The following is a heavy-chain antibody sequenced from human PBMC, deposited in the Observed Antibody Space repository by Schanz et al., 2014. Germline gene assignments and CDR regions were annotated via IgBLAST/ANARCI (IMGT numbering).Heavy chain of an antibody. Sequence: VQLLESGGGLEQPGGSLRLSCAASGFTFSSYAMSWVRQHPGKGREWIGGIHHIGSTYHNPSLRSRLTMSLDTSRNHFSLRLTSVSAADAAVYFCARAPSTGAFDIWGHCTMLAVSS. J-gene: IGHJ3*02. CDR2: IHHIGST. CDR1: GFTFSSYA. CDR3: ARAPSTGAFDI. V-gene: IGHV4-31*02.